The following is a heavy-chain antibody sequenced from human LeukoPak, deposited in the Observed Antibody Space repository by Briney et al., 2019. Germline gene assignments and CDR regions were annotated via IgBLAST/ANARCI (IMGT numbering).Heavy chain of an antibody. CDR1: GFTFSNYW. CDR3: AREGDLYYYCLDY. J-gene: IGHJ4*02. D-gene: IGHD3-10*01. Sequence: GGSLRLSCAASGFTFSNYWMTWVRQATGEGLVWVANINRDGSERYYVDSVKGRFTISRDDAKSSLYLQMNSLRAEDTAVYYCAREGDLYYYCLDYWGQGTLVTVSS. V-gene: IGHV3-7*01. CDR2: INRDGSER.